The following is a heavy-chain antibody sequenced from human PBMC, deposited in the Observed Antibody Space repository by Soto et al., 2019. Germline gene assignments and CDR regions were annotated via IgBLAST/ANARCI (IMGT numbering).Heavy chain of an antibody. D-gene: IGHD5-18*01. CDR1: GFTFSTYA. Sequence: GGSLILSCAASGFTFSTYAMSWVRQAPGKGLEWVSTIDNSGGITYYADSVKGRFTISRDNSKNTLYLQMNSLRAEDTAVYYCAKGGYNYGFLFDCWGQGTLVTVSS. J-gene: IGHJ4*02. CDR3: AKGGYNYGFLFDC. CDR2: IDNSGGIT. V-gene: IGHV3-23*05.